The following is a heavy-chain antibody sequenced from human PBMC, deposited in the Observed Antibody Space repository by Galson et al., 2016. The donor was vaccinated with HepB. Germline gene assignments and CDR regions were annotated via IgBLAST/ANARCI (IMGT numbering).Heavy chain of an antibody. D-gene: IGHD3-10*01. J-gene: IGHJ4*02. CDR1: GFSLSNARMG. V-gene: IGHV2-26*01. CDR3: ARIDRRFGHSDY. CDR2: IFSNDEK. Sequence: PALVKPTQTLTLTCTVSGFSLSNARMGASWIRQPPGNALEWLAHIFSNDEKSYSTSLKSRLTISKDTSKSQVVLIMTNMDPVDTATYFCARIDRRFGHSDYWGQGTLVTVSS.